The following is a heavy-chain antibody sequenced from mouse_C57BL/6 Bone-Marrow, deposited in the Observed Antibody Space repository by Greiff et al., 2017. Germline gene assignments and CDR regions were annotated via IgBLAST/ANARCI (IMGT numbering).Heavy chain of an antibody. J-gene: IGHJ2*01. CDR2: IDPSDSET. CDR3: ARADYGNYPYFDY. V-gene: IGHV1-52*01. Sequence: VQLQQPGAELVRPGSSVKLSCKASGYTFTSYWMHWVKQRPIQGLEWIGNIDPSDSETHYNQKFKDKATLTVDKSSSTAYMQLSSLTSEDSAVYYCARADYGNYPYFDYWGQGTTRTVSS. D-gene: IGHD2-1*01. CDR1: GYTFTSYW.